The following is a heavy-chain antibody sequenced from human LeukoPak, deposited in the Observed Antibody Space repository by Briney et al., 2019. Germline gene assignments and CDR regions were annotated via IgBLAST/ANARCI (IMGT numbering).Heavy chain of an antibody. Sequence: GGSQRLSCAASGFTFSNYWMTWVRQAPGKGLEWVANIKQDESEKYYVDSVKGRFTISRDNAKNSLYLQMNSLRVEDTAVYYCARAARQSDFWGQGTLVTVPS. D-gene: IGHD6-6*01. V-gene: IGHV3-7*01. CDR2: IKQDESEK. CDR1: GFTFSNYW. CDR3: ARAARQSDF. J-gene: IGHJ4*02.